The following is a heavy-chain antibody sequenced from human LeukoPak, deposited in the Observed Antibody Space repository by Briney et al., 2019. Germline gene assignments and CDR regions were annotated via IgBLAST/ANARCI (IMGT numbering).Heavy chain of an antibody. CDR1: GGSFSGYC. J-gene: IGHJ4*02. CDR2: INHSGST. V-gene: IGHV4-34*01. Sequence: SETLSLTCAVYGGSFSGYCWSWIRQPPGKGLEWIGEINHSGSTNYNPSLKSRVTISVDTSKNQFSLKLSSVTAADTAVYYCAREVYLGYFDYWGQGTLVTVSS. D-gene: IGHD7-27*01. CDR3: AREVYLGYFDY.